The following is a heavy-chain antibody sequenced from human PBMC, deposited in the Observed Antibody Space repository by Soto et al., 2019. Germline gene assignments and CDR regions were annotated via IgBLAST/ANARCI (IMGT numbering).Heavy chain of an antibody. J-gene: IGHJ4*02. CDR2: IFYNGTA. D-gene: IGHD6-19*01. V-gene: IGHV4-61*01. CDR1: GGSVSSGSFH. CDR3: ARIGGWYDIDF. Sequence: VQLQQSGPGLVKPSETLSLTCSVSGGSVSSGSFHWSWIRESPGKGLQFIGSIFYNGTANYSPSLMNRVTISIDTSQSQFSLKLVSVAAADTAVYYCARIGGWYDIDFWGQGNLVTVSS.